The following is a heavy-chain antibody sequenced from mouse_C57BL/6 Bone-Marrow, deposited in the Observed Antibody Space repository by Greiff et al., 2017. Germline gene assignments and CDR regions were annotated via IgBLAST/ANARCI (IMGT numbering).Heavy chain of an antibody. CDR3: ARSGVVATYWYVDV. V-gene: IGHV1-55*01. Sequence: QVQLQQPGAELVKPGASVKMSCKASGYTFTSYWITWVKQRPGQGLEWIGDIYPGSGSTNYNEKFKSKATLTVDTSASTAYMQLSRLTSEDSAVYYGARSGVVATYWYVDVWGTGTTVTVSS. CDR2: IYPGSGST. CDR1: GYTFTSYW. J-gene: IGHJ1*03. D-gene: IGHD1-1*01.